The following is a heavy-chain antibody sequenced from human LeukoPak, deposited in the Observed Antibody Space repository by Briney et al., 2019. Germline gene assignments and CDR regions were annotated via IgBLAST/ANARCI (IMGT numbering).Heavy chain of an antibody. CDR3: ARGGYSSSWYNVHYYFDY. D-gene: IGHD6-13*01. J-gene: IGHJ4*02. CDR1: GGTFSSYA. Sequence: GASVKVSCKASGGTFSSYAISWVRQASGQGLEWMGGIIPIFGTANYAQKFQGRVTITADESTSTAYMELSSLRSEDTAVYYCARGGYSSSWYNVHYYFDYWGQGTLVTVSS. V-gene: IGHV1-69*13. CDR2: IIPIFGTA.